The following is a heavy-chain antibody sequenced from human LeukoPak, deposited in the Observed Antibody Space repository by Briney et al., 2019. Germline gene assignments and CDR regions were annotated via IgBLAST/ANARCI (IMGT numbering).Heavy chain of an antibody. D-gene: IGHD2-15*01. J-gene: IGHJ4*02. V-gene: IGHV3-49*04. CDR3: TRDAVAFDH. CDR1: GFTFGDYA. CDR2: IRSKAYGETT. Sequence: GGSLRLSCTVTGFTFGDYAMSWVRQAPGKGLEWVAFIRSKAYGETTEYAASVKGRFTISRDDSKGIAYLQMNGLKTEDTAVYYCTRDAVAFDHWGQGALVTVSS.